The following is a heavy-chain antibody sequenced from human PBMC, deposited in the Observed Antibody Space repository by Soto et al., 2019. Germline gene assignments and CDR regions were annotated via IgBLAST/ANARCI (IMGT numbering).Heavy chain of an antibody. V-gene: IGHV4-59*01. CDR3: ARGRGDTAMAWYY. CDR2: IYYSGST. CDR1: GCSISSYY. Sequence: QVQLQESGPGLVKPSETMSLTCTVSGCSISSYYWRWIRPPPGKGLEWIGYIYYSGSTKYNPSLKSRVTITVDTSKNQFSLKLSSVTAADTAVYYCARGRGDTAMAWYYWGQGTLVTVSS. J-gene: IGHJ4*02. D-gene: IGHD5-18*01.